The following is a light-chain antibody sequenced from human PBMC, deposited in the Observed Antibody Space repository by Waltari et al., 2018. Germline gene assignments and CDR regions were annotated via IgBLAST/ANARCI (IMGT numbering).Light chain of an antibody. CDR1: QSVGDW. CDR2: KAS. V-gene: IGKV1-5*03. CDR3: QQYQSSSNT. Sequence: DIQMTQSPSILSASVGDIVTITFRARQSVGDWLAWYQQKPGEVPKLLIYKASKLESGVPPRFSGSGSGTEFTLTISSLQPVDFATYYCQQYQSSSNTFGQGTKLDIK. J-gene: IGKJ2*01.